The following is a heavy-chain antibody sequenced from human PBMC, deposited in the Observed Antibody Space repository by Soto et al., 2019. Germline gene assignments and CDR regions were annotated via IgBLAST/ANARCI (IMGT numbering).Heavy chain of an antibody. Sequence: QVHLQESGPGLVKPSETLSLTCNVSGASVRGNYWCWIRQPVGKAMEWIGRVSASGDSNYGPSLIKRVFMSIDRSKNQVFLSLRSVTAADTGVYYCARDPLPDDNTAPWGQGTLVTVSS. CDR3: ARDPLPDDNTAP. D-gene: IGHD3-9*01. V-gene: IGHV4-4*07. CDR2: VSASGDS. J-gene: IGHJ5*02. CDR1: GASVRGNY.